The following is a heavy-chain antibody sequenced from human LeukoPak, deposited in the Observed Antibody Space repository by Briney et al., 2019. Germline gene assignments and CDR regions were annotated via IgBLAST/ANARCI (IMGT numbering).Heavy chain of an antibody. D-gene: IGHD3-22*01. CDR1: GFTFSSYE. CDR2: ISSSGSTI. CDR3: AREVSDSSGYYDY. Sequence: PGRSLRLSCAASGFTFSSYEMNWVRQAPGKGLEWVSYISSSGSTIYYADSVKGRFTISRDNAKNSLYLQMNSLRAEDTAVYYCAREVSDSSGYYDYWGQGTLVTVSS. V-gene: IGHV3-48*03. J-gene: IGHJ4*02.